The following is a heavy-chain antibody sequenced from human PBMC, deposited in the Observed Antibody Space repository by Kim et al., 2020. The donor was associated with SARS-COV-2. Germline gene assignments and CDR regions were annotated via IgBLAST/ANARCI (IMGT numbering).Heavy chain of an antibody. D-gene: IGHD6-25*01. J-gene: IGHJ6*02. CDR2: INSDGSST. CDR3: ARCGYSYYYYGMDV. CDR1: GFTFSSYW. V-gene: IGHV3-74*01. Sequence: GGSLRLFCAASGFTFSSYWMHWVRQAPGKGLVWVSRINSDGSSTSYADSVKGRFTISRDNAKNTLYLQMNSLRAEDTAVYYCARCGYSYYYYGMDVWGQGTTVTVSS.